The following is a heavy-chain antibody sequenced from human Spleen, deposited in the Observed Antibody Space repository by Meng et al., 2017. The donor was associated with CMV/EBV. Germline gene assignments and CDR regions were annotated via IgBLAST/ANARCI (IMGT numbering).Heavy chain of an antibody. CDR3: ASHDFWSGNRDY. D-gene: IGHD3-3*01. CDR1: GFTFSTYE. V-gene: IGHV3-66*02. CDR2: IQNDGTT. J-gene: IGHJ4*02. Sequence: GESLKISCAASGFTFSTYEMNWVRQAPGKGLEWVSIIQNDGTTYYTDSVKGRFTISRDNSKNTLYLQMNSLRTEDTAVYYCASHDFWSGNRDYWGQGALVTVSS.